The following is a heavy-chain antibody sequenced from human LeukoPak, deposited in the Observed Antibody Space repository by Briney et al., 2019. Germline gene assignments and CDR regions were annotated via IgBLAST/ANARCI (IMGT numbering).Heavy chain of an antibody. CDR1: GGSISSYY. Sequence: PSETLSLTCTVSGGSISSYYWSWIRQPPGKGLEWIGYIYYSGSTNYNPSLKSRVTISVDTSKNQFSLKPSSVTAADTAVYYCAGAGYSYGYLFDYWGQGTLVTVSS. J-gene: IGHJ4*02. CDR3: AGAGYSYGYLFDY. CDR2: IYYSGST. D-gene: IGHD5-18*01. V-gene: IGHV4-59*01.